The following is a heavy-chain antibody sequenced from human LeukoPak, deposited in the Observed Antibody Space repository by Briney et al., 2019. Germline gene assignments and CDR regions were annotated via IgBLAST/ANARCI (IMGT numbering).Heavy chain of an antibody. V-gene: IGHV3-30-3*01. CDR1: GFTFSSYA. Sequence: GGSLRLSCAASGFTFSSYAMHWVRQAPGKGLEWVAVISYDGSNKYYADSVKGRFTISRDNSKNTLYLQMNSLRAEDTAVYYCAKGGVWTAMIDYWGQGTLVTVSS. J-gene: IGHJ4*02. CDR3: AKGGVWTAMIDY. D-gene: IGHD5-18*01. CDR2: ISYDGSNK.